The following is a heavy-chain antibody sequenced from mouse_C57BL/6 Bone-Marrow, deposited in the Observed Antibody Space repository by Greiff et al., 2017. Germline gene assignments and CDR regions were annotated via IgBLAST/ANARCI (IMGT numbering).Heavy chain of an antibody. Sequence: QVQLQQPGAELVMPGASVKLSCKASGYTFTSYWMHWVKQRPGQGLEWIGEIDPSDSYTNYNQKFKGKSTLTVDTSSSTAYMQLSSRTSEDSAVYYCARWGLGDYWGQGTTLTVSS. D-gene: IGHD4-1*01. J-gene: IGHJ2*01. V-gene: IGHV1-69*01. CDR3: ARWGLGDY. CDR1: GYTFTSYW. CDR2: IDPSDSYT.